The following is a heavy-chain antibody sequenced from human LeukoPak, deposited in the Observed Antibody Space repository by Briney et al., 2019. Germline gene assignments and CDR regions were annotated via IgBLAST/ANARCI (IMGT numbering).Heavy chain of an antibody. CDR2: LRKDARYS. CDR1: GFPVGSYG. D-gene: IGHD1-26*01. Sequence: AGESLRLSWAAAGFPVGSYGMYWVRQTPDKGRRWVAYLRKDARYSNHAGSGRGRCTISRDNSKNPLDLQMSRLRVEDTAVYYCASGGPTRGTLDYWGQGTLVTVSS. J-gene: IGHJ4*02. V-gene: IGHV3-30*02. CDR3: ASGGPTRGTLDY.